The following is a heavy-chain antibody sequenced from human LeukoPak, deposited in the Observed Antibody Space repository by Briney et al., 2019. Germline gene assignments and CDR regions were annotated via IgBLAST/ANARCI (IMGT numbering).Heavy chain of an antibody. CDR3: ATDPTMIPEDY. Sequence: ASVKVSCKVSRYTFTDYYMHWVQQAPGKGLEWMGLVDPEDGETIYAEKFQGRVTITADTSTDTAYMELSSLRSEDTAVYYCATDPTMIPEDYWGQGTLVTVSS. CDR1: RYTFTDYY. D-gene: IGHD3-22*01. V-gene: IGHV1-69-2*01. J-gene: IGHJ4*02. CDR2: VDPEDGET.